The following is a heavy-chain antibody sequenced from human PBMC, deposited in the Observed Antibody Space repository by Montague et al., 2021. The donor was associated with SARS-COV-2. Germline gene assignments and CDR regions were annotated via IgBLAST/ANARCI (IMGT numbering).Heavy chain of an antibody. J-gene: IGHJ4*02. D-gene: IGHD2-15*01. CDR2: VYYNGNT. V-gene: IGHV4-59*01. Sequence: SETLSLTCNVSGGSLSSYYWSWIRQPQGKGLEWIGYVYYNGNTNYNPSPKSRIILSVDTSKNNVSLKVSTVTAADTAVYYCESGSKWSHCFGYWGQGTLVTVSS. CDR1: GGSLSSYY. CDR3: ESGSKWSHCFGY.